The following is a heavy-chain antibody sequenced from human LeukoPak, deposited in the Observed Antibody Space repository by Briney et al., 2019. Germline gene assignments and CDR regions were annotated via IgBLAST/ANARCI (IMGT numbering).Heavy chain of an antibody. CDR1: GFTLTTYW. Sequence: PGGSLRLSCAASGFTLTTYWMHWVRQAPGKGLVWVSRIKSDGISTSYADSVKGRFTISRDNSKNTLYLQMNSLRAEDTAIYYCATRITMVRGVTGPIFDYWGQGALVTVSS. D-gene: IGHD3-10*01. J-gene: IGHJ4*02. CDR3: ATRITMVRGVTGPIFDY. V-gene: IGHV3-74*01. CDR2: IKSDGIST.